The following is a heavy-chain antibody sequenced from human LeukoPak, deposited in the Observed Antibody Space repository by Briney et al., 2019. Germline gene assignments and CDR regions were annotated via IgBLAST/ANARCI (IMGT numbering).Heavy chain of an antibody. CDR1: GYSFTSYW. CDR2: IYPGDSDT. V-gene: IGHV5-51*01. J-gene: IGHJ6*03. CDR3: ARQSSGWQYYYYYYYMDV. D-gene: IGHD6-19*01. Sequence: GESLKISRKGSGYSFTSYWIGWVRQMPGKGLEWMGIIYPGDSDTRYSPSFQGQVTISADKSISTAYLQWSSLKASDTAMYYCARQSSGWQYYYYYYYMDVWGKGTTVTVSS.